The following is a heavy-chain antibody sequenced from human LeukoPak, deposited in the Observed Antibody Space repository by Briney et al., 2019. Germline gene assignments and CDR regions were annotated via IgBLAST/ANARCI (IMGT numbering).Heavy chain of an antibody. CDR1: GGSISSYY. CDR2: IYHSGST. CDR3: ARVPRKGIAVAGTVDY. Sequence: SETLSLTCTVSGGSISSYYWSWIRQPPGKGLEWIGEIYHSGSTNYNPSLKSRVTISVDKSKNQFSLKLSSVTAADTAVYYCARVPRKGIAVAGTVDYWGQGTLVTVSS. D-gene: IGHD6-19*01. V-gene: IGHV4-59*12. J-gene: IGHJ4*02.